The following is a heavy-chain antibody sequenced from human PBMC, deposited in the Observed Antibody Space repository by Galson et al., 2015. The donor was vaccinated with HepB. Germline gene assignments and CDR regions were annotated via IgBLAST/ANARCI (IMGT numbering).Heavy chain of an antibody. D-gene: IGHD3-22*01. V-gene: IGHV3-23*01. CDR1: GFTFSSYA. J-gene: IGHJ4*02. CDR3: AKTGPSDYDSSGYYLPGMGSANYIGYFDY. Sequence: SLRLSCAASGFTFSSYAMSWVRQAPGKGLEWVSAISGSGGSTYYADSVKGRFTISRDNSKNTLYLQMNSLRAEDTAVYYCAKTGPSDYDSSGYYLPGMGSANYIGYFDYWGQGTLVTVSS. CDR2: ISGSGGST.